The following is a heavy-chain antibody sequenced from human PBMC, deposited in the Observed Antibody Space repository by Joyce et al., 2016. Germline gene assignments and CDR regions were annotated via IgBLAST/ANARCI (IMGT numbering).Heavy chain of an antibody. CDR3: AIYNLYYYDTSG. CDR1: GYRFTNYW. Sequence: EVQLVQSGAEVKKPGDSLRISCKGSGYRFTNYWITWVRQMPGKGLELMGRIDPVDSQTNYSPSFQGHVTISADKSINTAYLQWSNLKASDTAMYYCAIYNLYYYDTSGWGQGTLVTVSS. V-gene: IGHV5-10-1*03. CDR2: IDPVDSQT. J-gene: IGHJ4*02. D-gene: IGHD3-22*01.